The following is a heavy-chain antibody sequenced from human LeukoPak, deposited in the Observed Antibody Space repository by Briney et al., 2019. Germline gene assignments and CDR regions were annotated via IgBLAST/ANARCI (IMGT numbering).Heavy chain of an antibody. Sequence: PGRSLRLSCAASGFTFSSYEMNWVRQAPAKGLEWVSYISSSGSTIYYADSVKGRFTISRDNAKNSLYLQMNSLRAEDTAVYYCARDALWSTFGMDVWGKGTTVTVSS. J-gene: IGHJ6*04. CDR3: ARDALWSTFGMDV. V-gene: IGHV3-48*03. D-gene: IGHD3-10*01. CDR2: ISSSGSTI. CDR1: GFTFSSYE.